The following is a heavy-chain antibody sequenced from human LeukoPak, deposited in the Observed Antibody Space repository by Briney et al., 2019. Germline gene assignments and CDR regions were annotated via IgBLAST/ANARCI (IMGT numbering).Heavy chain of an antibody. CDR3: ARFLGGSYADS. J-gene: IGHJ4*02. D-gene: IGHD1-26*01. V-gene: IGHV3-74*01. CDR1: GFTFSSYW. CDR2: INSDGSST. Sequence: GGSLRLSCAASGFTFSSYWMHWVRQAPGKGLVWVSRINSDGSSTSYADSVKGRFTISRDNAKNTLYLQMNSLRVEDTALYYCARFLGGSYADSWGPGTLVIVSS.